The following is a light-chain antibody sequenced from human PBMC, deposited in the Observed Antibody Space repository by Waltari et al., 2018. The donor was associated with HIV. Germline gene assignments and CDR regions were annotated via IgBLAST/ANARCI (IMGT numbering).Light chain of an antibody. V-gene: IGKV1-12*01. J-gene: IGKJ5*01. CDR2: AAS. Sequence: DIQMTQYPSSVSASVGDSVTITCRASQGIASWLAWYQQKPGKAPKLLIYAASTLQSGVPSRFSGSGSGTDFILTINSLQPEDFAIYYCLQANSFPITFGQGTRLEIK. CDR1: QGIASW. CDR3: LQANSFPIT.